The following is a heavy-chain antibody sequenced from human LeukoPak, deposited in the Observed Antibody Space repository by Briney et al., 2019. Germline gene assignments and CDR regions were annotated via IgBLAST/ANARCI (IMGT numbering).Heavy chain of an antibody. CDR1: GGTFSSYA. CDR3: ARVYSSGRLSDY. Sequence: SVKVSCKASGGTFSSYAISWVRQAPGQGLEWMGGIIPIFGTADYAQKFQGRVTITADKSTSTAYMELSSLRSEDTAVYYCARVYSSGRLSDYWGQGTLVTVSS. CDR2: IIPIFGTA. J-gene: IGHJ4*02. V-gene: IGHV1-69*06. D-gene: IGHD6-19*01.